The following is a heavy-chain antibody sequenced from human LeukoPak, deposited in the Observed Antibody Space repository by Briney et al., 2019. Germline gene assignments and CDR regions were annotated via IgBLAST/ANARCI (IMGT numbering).Heavy chain of an antibody. Sequence: GGSLRLSCAASGFTFRSYGMHWVRQAPGKGLDWVAIIWYDGSSKYYADSVKGRFIISKDNSKNTLYLQMNSLRAEDTAVYYRATHHSTKGFDYWGQGTLVTVSS. CDR1: GFTFRSYG. V-gene: IGHV3-33*01. J-gene: IGHJ4*02. CDR3: ATHHSTKGFDY. D-gene: IGHD2-15*01. CDR2: IWYDGSSK.